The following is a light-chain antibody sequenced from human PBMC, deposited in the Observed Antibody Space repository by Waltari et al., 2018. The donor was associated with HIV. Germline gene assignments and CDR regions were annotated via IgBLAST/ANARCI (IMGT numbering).Light chain of an antibody. J-gene: IGLJ3*02. CDR1: SSDVRSYNL. CDR3: CSYAGSSSLV. V-gene: IGLV2-23*02. CDR2: EVS. Sequence: QSALTQPASVSGSPGQSLTISCTGTSSDVRSYNLFSWYQQHPGKAPKLMIYEVSKRPSGVSNRCAGSKSGNTASLTISGLQAEDEADYYCCSYAGSSSLVFGGGTKLTVL.